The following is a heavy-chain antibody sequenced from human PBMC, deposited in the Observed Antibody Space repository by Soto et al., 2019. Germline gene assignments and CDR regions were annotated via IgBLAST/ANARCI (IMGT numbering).Heavy chain of an antibody. D-gene: IGHD4-17*01. CDR2: TIYYTGNT. J-gene: IGHJ6*02. V-gene: IGHV4-39*07. Sequence: NPSETLSLTCTVSGGSISSSGYYWGWIRQPPGKGLEWIGSTIYYTGNTNYNPSLKSRIAMSTDTSKNQFSLKLNSVTAADTAVYYCARRGLQFRGGYYHYGMDLWGQGTTVTVSS. CDR1: GGSISSSGYY. CDR3: ARRGLQFRGGYYHYGMDL.